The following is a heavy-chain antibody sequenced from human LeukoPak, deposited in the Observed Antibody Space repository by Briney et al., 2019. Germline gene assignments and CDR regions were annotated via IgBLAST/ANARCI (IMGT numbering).Heavy chain of an antibody. J-gene: IGHJ5*02. CDR3: ARVFHDYGDYERGYNWFDP. CDR2: IIPIFGTA. D-gene: IGHD4-17*01. Sequence: SVEVSCKASGGTFSSYAISWVRQAPGQGLEWMGGIIPIFGTANYAQKFQGRVTITADESTSTAYMELSSLRSEDTAVYYCARVFHDYGDYERGYNWFDPWGQGTLVTVSS. CDR1: GGTFSSYA. V-gene: IGHV1-69*13.